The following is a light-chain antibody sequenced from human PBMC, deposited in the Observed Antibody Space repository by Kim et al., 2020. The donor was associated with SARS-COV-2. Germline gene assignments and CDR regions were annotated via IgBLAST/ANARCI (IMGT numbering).Light chain of an antibody. CDR1: ISDIGSYNS. Sequence: QSALTQPASVSGSPGQSITISCTGGISDIGSYNSVSWYQQHPGRAPKLMIYAVVNRPSGISSRFSGSKSGSTASLTISGLQAEDEADYYCSSYASTNTLVVFGGGTQLTVL. V-gene: IGLV2-14*03. CDR3: SSYASTNTLVV. CDR2: AVV. J-gene: IGLJ2*01.